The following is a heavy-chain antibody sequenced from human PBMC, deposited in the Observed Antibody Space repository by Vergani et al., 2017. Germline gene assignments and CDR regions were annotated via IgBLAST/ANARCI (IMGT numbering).Heavy chain of an antibody. D-gene: IGHD1-26*01. CDR3: ARGVGATSRYYYGMDV. Sequence: QVQLVESGGGVVQPGRSLRLSCAASGFTFSSYGMHWVRQAPGKGLEWVAVIWYDGSNKYYADSVKGRFTISRDNSKNTLYLQMNSLRAEDTVVYYCARGVGATSRYYYGMDVWGQGTTVTVSS. J-gene: IGHJ6*02. V-gene: IGHV3-33*01. CDR2: IWYDGSNK. CDR1: GFTFSSYG.